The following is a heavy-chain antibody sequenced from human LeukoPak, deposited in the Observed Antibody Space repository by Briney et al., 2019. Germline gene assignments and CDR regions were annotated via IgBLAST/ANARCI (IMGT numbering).Heavy chain of an antibody. Sequence: GGSLRLSCAASGFTLSSYGMHWVRQAPGKGLEWVAVISYDGSNKYYADSVKGRFTVSRDNSKNTLYLQMNSLRAEDTAVYYCAKEDGDTSSCYASCSLDYWGQGTLVTVSS. CDR1: GFTLSSYG. D-gene: IGHD2-15*01. J-gene: IGHJ4*02. CDR2: ISYDGSNK. CDR3: AKEDGDTSSCYASCSLDY. V-gene: IGHV3-30*18.